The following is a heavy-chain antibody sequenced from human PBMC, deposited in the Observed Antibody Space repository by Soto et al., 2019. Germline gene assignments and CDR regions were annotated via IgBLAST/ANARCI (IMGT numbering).Heavy chain of an antibody. CDR2: ISAYNGNT. D-gene: IGHD2-15*01. CDR3: ARAAGTVVVAATHTKNDY. V-gene: IGHV1-18*01. J-gene: IGHJ4*02. Sequence: QVPLVQSGAEVKKPGASVKVSCKASGYTFTSYGISWVRQAPGQGLEWMGWISAYNGNTNYAQKLQGRVTMTTDTSTSTAYMELRSLRSDDTAVYYCARAAGTVVVAATHTKNDYWGQGTLVTVSS. CDR1: GYTFTSYG.